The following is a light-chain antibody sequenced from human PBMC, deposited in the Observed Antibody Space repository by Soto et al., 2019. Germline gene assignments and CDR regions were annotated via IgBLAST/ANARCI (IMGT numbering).Light chain of an antibody. J-gene: IGKJ2*01. CDR1: QSISSW. V-gene: IGKV1-5*01. CDR3: QQYNSYSYT. CDR2: DAS. Sequence: DIQMTQSPSTLSASVGDRVTITCRASQSISSWLAWYQQKPGKAPKLLIYDASSLESGVPSRFSGSGSGTKFTLHIRRLAPDYFATYYCQQYNSYSYTFGQGTKLEIK.